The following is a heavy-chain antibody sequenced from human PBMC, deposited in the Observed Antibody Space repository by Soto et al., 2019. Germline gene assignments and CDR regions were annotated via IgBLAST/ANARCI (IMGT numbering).Heavy chain of an antibody. J-gene: IGHJ4*02. CDR2: ISYDGSEK. CDR1: GFSFRNFG. V-gene: IGHV3-30*18. Sequence: GGSLRLSCAASGFSFRNFGMHWVRQAPGKGLEWVAVISYDGSEKDYADSAEGRLTISRDNSKYTVDLQMNSLRVEDTAVYYCAKNFDSSGDLFYFDYWGQGTLVTVSS. CDR3: AKNFDSSGDLFYFDY. D-gene: IGHD3-22*01.